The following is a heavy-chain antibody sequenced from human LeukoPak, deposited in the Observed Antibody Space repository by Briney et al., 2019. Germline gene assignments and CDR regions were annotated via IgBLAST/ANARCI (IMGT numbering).Heavy chain of an antibody. D-gene: IGHD6-13*01. CDR3: ARSGVKSGYNSSWYGYYYYGMDV. J-gene: IGHJ6*02. Sequence: PGGSLRLSCAASGFTFSSYGMHWVRQAPGKGLEWVAVIWYDGSNKYYADSVKGRFTISRDNSKNTLYLQMNSLRAEDTAVYYCARSGVKSGYNSSWYGYYYYGMDVWGQGTTVTVSS. CDR1: GFTFSSYG. V-gene: IGHV3-33*01. CDR2: IWYDGSNK.